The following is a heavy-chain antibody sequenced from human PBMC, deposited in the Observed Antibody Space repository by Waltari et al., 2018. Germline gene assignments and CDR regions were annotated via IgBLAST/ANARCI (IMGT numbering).Heavy chain of an antibody. Sequence: QVQLQQSGPGLVKPSQTLSLTCAISGDSVSSDSATWIWIRQSPSRGLEWLGRTYYRSNWYSDSVPSVKSRITINADTSKNQFSLQLNSVTPEDTAVYYCARERGWKLDFWGQGTQVIVSP. CDR2: TYYRSNWYS. V-gene: IGHV6-1*01. D-gene: IGHD2-15*01. CDR1: GDSVSSDSAT. CDR3: ARERGWKLDF. J-gene: IGHJ4*02.